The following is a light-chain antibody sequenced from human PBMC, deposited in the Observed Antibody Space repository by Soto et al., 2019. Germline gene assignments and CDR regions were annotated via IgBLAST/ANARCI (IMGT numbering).Light chain of an antibody. Sequence: QSVLTQPPSASGSPGQSVTISCTGTSSDVGGYNYVSWYQQYPGRAPKLMIYEVTKRHSGVPDRFSGSKSGNTPSLTVSELLDEDEANYFCSSYAASNNFYFVFGGGTKLTVL. J-gene: IGLJ3*02. V-gene: IGLV2-8*01. CDR3: SSYAASNNFYFV. CDR2: EVT. CDR1: SSDVGGYNY.